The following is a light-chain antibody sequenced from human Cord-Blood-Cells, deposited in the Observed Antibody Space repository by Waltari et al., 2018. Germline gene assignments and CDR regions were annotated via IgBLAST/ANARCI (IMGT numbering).Light chain of an antibody. CDR3: SSYAGSNNLV. CDR1: SSDVGGYNY. V-gene: IGLV2-8*01. Sequence: QSALTQPPSASGSPGKSVTISCTGTSSDVGGYNYVPWYQQQPSKAPKLMIYEDSKRPAGVPHRFSGSKSGNTASLTVSGRQAEDEADYYCSSYAGSNNLVFGGGTKLTVL. CDR2: EDS. J-gene: IGLJ3*02.